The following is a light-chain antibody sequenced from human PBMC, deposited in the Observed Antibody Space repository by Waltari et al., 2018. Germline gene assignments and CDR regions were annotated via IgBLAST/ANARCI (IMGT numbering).Light chain of an antibody. Sequence: QSVLTQPPSASGTPGQRVPISCSGSTSNIGSNTVTWYQQLPGTAPKLLIYSNNQRPSGVPDRFSGSKSGTSASLAISGLQSEDEADYYCAAWDDSLNAHYVFGTGTKVTVL. CDR1: TSNIGSNT. CDR3: AAWDDSLNAHYV. CDR2: SNN. V-gene: IGLV1-44*01. J-gene: IGLJ1*01.